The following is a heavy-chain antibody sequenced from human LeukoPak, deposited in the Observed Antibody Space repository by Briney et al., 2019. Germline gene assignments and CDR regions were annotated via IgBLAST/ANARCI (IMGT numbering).Heavy chain of an antibody. J-gene: IGHJ4*02. CDR2: ITGSGSFA. Sequence: GGSLRLSCAASGFTFSNYEMNWVRQAPGKGLEWVSAITGSGSFADYADSVKGRFTISRDNSKNTLYLQMNSLRAEDTAVYYCAKRSAESSGYFNYWGQGILVTVSS. CDR3: AKRSAESSGYFNY. CDR1: GFTFSNYE. V-gene: IGHV3-23*01. D-gene: IGHD6-19*01.